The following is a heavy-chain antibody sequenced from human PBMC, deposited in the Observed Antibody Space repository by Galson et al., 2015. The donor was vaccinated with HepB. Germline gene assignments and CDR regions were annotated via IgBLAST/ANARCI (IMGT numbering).Heavy chain of an antibody. J-gene: IGHJ3*02. V-gene: IGHV5-10-1*01. CDR1: GYSFTSYW. Sequence: QSGAEVKKPGESLRISCKGSGYSFTSYWITWVRQMPGKGLEWMGRIDPSDSYTNYSPSFQGHVTISTDKSISTAYLQWRSLKASDTAMSYCARGGGDYGGRGDDAFDIWGQGTMVTVSS. D-gene: IGHD4-23*01. CDR2: IDPSDSYT. CDR3: ARGGGDYGGRGDDAFDI.